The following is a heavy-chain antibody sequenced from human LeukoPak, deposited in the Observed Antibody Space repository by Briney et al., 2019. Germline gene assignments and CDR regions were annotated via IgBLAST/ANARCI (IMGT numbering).Heavy chain of an antibody. J-gene: IGHJ4*02. CDR1: GFTFSSYS. CDR2: ISSSSSYI. CDR3: ARDDCSGWFQFDY. D-gene: IGHD6-19*01. Sequence: GGSLRLSCAASGFTFSSYSMNWVRQAPGKGLEWVSSISSSSSYIYYADSVKGRFTISRDNAKNSLYLQMNSLRAEDTAVYYCARDDCSGWFQFDYWGQGTLVTVSS. V-gene: IGHV3-21*01.